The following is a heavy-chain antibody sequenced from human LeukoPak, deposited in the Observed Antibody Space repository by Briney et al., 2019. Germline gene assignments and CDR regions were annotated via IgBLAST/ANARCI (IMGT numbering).Heavy chain of an antibody. CDR1: GFTFDDYA. V-gene: IGHV3-9*03. CDR2: ISWNSGSI. CDR3: AKGLFGTTGWWYFDL. Sequence: GGSLRLSCSASGFTFDDYAMHWVRQAPGKGLEWVSGISWNSGSIGYADSVKGRFTISRDNAKNSLYLQMNSLRAEDMALYYCAKGLFGTTGWWYFDLWGRGTLVTVSS. J-gene: IGHJ2*01. D-gene: IGHD1-1*01.